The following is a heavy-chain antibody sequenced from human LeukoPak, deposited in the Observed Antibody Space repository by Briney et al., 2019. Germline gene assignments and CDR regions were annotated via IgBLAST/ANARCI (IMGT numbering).Heavy chain of an antibody. D-gene: IGHD2-15*01. CDR3: ARSVVAAIGDAFDI. J-gene: IGHJ3*02. Sequence: SETLSLTCTVSGESIGSYYLTWIRQPPGKGLEWIGYMYYTGSPNYNPSLKSRVTISIDMSKNQFFLELRSVTAADTAFYCCARSVVAAIGDAFDIWGQGTMVTVSS. V-gene: IGHV4-59*12. CDR2: MYYTGSP. CDR1: GESIGSYY.